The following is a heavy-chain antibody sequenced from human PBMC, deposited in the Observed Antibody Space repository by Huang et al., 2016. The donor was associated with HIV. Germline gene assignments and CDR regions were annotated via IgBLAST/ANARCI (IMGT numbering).Heavy chain of an antibody. J-gene: IGHJ4*02. V-gene: IGHV4-61*09. CDR3: ARATYRDFEYSFDF. D-gene: IGHD2-21*01. Sequence: QVQLQESGPGLVKPSQTLSLICSVSGDSITRSMNYDWPGVRQPAGKGLEYVGLIYATGTTYYNPSLKTRVSISLDTSKNQFSLRLTSMTAADTAVYYCARATYRDFEYSFDFWGQGILVTVSS. CDR1: GDSITRSMNYD. CDR2: IYATGTT.